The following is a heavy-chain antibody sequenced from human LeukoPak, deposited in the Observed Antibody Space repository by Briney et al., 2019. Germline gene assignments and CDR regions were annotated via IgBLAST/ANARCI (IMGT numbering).Heavy chain of an antibody. CDR2: IYSGGRT. CDR3: ARDRGSIVGAIGLDY. D-gene: IGHD1-26*01. CDR1: RFNLGTYA. Sequence: PGGSLRLSCEASRFNLGTYAMSWVRQAPEKGLEWVSIIYSGGRTYYADSVRGRFTISRDNSKNTLYLQMNSLRAEDTAVYYCARDRGSIVGAIGLDYWGQGTLVTVSS. J-gene: IGHJ4*02. V-gene: IGHV3-53*01.